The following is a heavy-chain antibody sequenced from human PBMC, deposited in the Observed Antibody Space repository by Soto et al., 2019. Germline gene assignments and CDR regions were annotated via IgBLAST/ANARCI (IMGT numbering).Heavy chain of an antibody. D-gene: IGHD5-12*01. CDR1: GFTFSSYA. V-gene: IGHV3-30-3*01. Sequence: GGSLRLSCAASGFTFSSYAMHWVRQAPGKGLEWVAVISYDGSNKYYADSVKGRFTISRDNSKNTLYLQMNSLRAEDTAVYYCARDRGWRDGYNCDYWGQGTLVTVSS. CDR2: ISYDGSNK. J-gene: IGHJ4*02. CDR3: ARDRGWRDGYNCDY.